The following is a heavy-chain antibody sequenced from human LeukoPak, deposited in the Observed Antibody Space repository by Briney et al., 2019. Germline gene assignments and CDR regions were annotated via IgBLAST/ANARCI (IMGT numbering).Heavy chain of an antibody. D-gene: IGHD3-10*01. J-gene: IGHJ4*02. Sequence: SETLSLTCTVSGGSISSSGYYWGWIRQPPGKGLEWIGYIYYSGSTNYNPSLKSRVTISVDTSKNQFSLKLSSVTAADTAVYYCARSVVRGVPYFDYWGQGTLVTVSS. CDR1: GGSISSSGYY. CDR2: IYYSGST. CDR3: ARSVVRGVPYFDY. V-gene: IGHV4-61*05.